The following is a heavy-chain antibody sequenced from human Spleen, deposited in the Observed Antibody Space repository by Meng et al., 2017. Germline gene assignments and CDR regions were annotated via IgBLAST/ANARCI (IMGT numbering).Heavy chain of an antibody. D-gene: IGHD3-16*01. V-gene: IGHV4-34*01. J-gene: IGHJ4*02. CDR2: IDYSGNT. CDR1: GGSISTYF. CDR3: ARGGGGLGY. Sequence: QGHLQQWGAGLLKPSETLSLTCAVYGGSISTYFWSWIRQSPGKGLEWIGQIDYSGNTDYNPSLRSRVTISVDTSKNLFSLKLSSVTAADTAVYYCARGGGGLGYWGQGTLVTVSS.